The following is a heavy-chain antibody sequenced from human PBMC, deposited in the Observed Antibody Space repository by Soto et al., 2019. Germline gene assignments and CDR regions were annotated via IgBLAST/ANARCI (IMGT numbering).Heavy chain of an antibody. V-gene: IGHV3-23*04. CDR3: AKPPGFNNVVPAHFDY. J-gene: IGHJ4*02. CDR1: GFTFSAYA. D-gene: IGHD2-15*01. CDR2: ISASAITT. Sequence: EVQLVDSGGGLVQPGESLRLSCAGSGFTFSAYAMSWVRQAPGKGLEWVSSISASAITTYNTDSVRGRFTISRDNSRNTVYLQMNSLRAEDTAVYFCAKPPGFNNVVPAHFDYWGGGTRVTVSS.